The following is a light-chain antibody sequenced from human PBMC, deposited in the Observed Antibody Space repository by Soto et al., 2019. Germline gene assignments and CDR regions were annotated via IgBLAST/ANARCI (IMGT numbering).Light chain of an antibody. V-gene: IGKV3-20*01. CDR1: QSVGGS. J-gene: IGKJ1*01. CDR2: HTS. CDR3: QQYGSSPLA. Sequence: VLRQSPGTLSLSPGERATLSCRASQSVGGSLAWYQQRPGQAPRLLVYHTSSRATGIPDRFSGSGSGTDFTLTISRLEPEDFAVYYCQQYGSSPLAFGQGTKV.